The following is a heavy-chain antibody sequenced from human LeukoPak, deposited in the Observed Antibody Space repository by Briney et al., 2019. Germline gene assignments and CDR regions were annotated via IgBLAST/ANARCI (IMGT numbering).Heavy chain of an antibody. Sequence: ASVKVSCKASGYTFTNYALSRVRQAPGQGLEWMGWISAYNGNTNYAQKFQGRVTMTTDTSTSTAYLELRSLRSDDTAVYYCARDRVAGAFYFDYWGQGTLVTVSS. J-gene: IGHJ4*02. CDR1: GYTFTNYA. CDR2: ISAYNGNT. CDR3: ARDRVAGAFYFDY. V-gene: IGHV1-18*04. D-gene: IGHD6-19*01.